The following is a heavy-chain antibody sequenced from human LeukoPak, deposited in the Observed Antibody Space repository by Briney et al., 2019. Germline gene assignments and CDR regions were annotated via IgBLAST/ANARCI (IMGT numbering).Heavy chain of an antibody. CDR3: AKGLERESRLDS. V-gene: IGHV3-48*03. J-gene: IGHJ4*02. CDR2: ISSSGSTI. CDR1: GFTFSSYE. Sequence: GSLRLSCAASGFTFSSYEMNWVRQAPGKGLEWVSYISSSGSTIYYADSVKGRFTISRDNAKNSLYPQMNSLRAEDTALYYCAKGLERESRLDSWGQGTLVTVSS. D-gene: IGHD1-1*01.